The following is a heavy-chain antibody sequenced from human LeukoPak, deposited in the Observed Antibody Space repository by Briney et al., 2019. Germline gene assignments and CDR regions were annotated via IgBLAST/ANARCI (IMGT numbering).Heavy chain of an antibody. J-gene: IGHJ6*03. V-gene: IGHV4-61*02. Sequence: SETLSLTCTVSGGSIIAGSDYWSWIRQPAGKGLEWIGRIYTSGTTNYNPSLKSRVTMSVDTSKNQFSLRLSSVTAADTAVYYCARGRLYCSSTSCYTSAYYYYYYMDVWGKGTTVTVSS. D-gene: IGHD2-2*02. CDR2: IYTSGTT. CDR1: GGSIIAGSDY. CDR3: ARGRLYCSSTSCYTSAYYYYYYMDV.